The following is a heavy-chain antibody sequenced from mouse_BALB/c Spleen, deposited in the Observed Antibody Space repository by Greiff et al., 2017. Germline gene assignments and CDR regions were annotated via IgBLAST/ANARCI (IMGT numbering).Heavy chain of an antibody. D-gene: IGHD2-14*01. CDR3: ARPSYYRYDNYFDY. V-gene: IGHV5-6*02. Sequence: DVKLVESGGDLVKPGGSLKLSCAASGFTFSSYGMSWVRQTPDKRLEWVATISSGGSYTYYPDSVKGRFTISRDNAKNTLYLQMSSLKSEDTAMYYCARPSYYRYDNYFDYWGQGTTLTVSS. CDR2: ISSGGSYT. CDR1: GFTFSSYG. J-gene: IGHJ2*01.